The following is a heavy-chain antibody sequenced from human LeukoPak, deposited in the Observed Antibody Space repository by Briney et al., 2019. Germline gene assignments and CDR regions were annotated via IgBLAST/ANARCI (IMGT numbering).Heavy chain of an antibody. CDR3: ARDGPYYDYVWGSYYAFDI. CDR2: IYCSGST. J-gene: IGHJ3*02. D-gene: IGHD3-16*01. V-gene: IGHV4-61*01. Sequence: SETLSLTCTVSGGSVSSGSYYWSWIRQPPGKGLEWIGYIYCSGSTNYNPSLKSRVTISVDTSKNQFSLKLSSVTAADTAVYYCARDGPYYDYVWGSYYAFDIWGQGTMVTVSS. CDR1: GGSVSSGSYY.